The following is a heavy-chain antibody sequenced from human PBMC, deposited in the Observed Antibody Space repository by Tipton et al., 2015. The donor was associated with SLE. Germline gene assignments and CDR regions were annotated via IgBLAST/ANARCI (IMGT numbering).Heavy chain of an antibody. J-gene: IGHJ3*02. CDR2: IYYIGST. CDR3: ARQAYVCSRSGCPMNPDGFDI. CDR1: GGSISNFY. Sequence: TLSLTCTVSGGSISNFYWSWIRQSPGKGLEWIGYIYYIGSTHYNPSLKSRVTISLDTSKNQFSLKLRSVTAADTAVYFCARQAYVCSRSGCPMNPDGFDIWGQGTMVTVSS. V-gene: IGHV4-59*08. D-gene: IGHD6-19*01.